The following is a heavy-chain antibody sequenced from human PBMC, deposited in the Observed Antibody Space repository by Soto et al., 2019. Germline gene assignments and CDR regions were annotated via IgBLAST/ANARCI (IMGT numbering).Heavy chain of an antibody. V-gene: IGHV3-33*01. CDR3: ARDLAAAGLSYYYYGMDV. D-gene: IGHD6-13*01. CDR2: IWYDGSNK. J-gene: IGHJ6*02. CDR1: GFTFSSYG. Sequence: QVQLVESGGGVVQPGRSLRLSCAASGFTFSSYGMHWVRQAPGKGLEWVAVIWYDGSNKYYADSVKGRFTISRDNSKNTLYLKMNSLRAEDTAVYYWARDLAAAGLSYYYYGMDVWGQGTTVTV.